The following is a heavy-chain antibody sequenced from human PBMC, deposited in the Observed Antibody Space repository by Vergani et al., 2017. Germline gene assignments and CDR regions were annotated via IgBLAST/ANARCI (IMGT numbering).Heavy chain of an antibody. J-gene: IGHJ3*02. CDR1: GFTFSSYS. V-gene: IGHV3-21*01. D-gene: IGHD3-3*01. Sequence: EVQLVESGGGLVKPGGSLRLSCAASGFTFSSYSMNWVRQAPGKGLEWVSSISSSSSYIYYADSVKGRFTISRDNAKNSLYLQMNSLRAEDTAVYYCARGEETIFGVVTAAFDIWGQGTMVTVSS. CDR3: ARGEETIFGVVTAAFDI. CDR2: ISSSSSYI.